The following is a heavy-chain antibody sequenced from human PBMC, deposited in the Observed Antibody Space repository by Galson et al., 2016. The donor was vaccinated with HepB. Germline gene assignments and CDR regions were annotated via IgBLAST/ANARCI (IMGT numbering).Heavy chain of an antibody. CDR2: IRTKAYGGTT. CDR3: TKAGGVTYVWGSYRNDY. CDR1: GFTFGDYA. J-gene: IGHJ4*02. Sequence: SLRLSCAASGFTFGDYAMNWFRQAPGKGLEWVGFIRTKAYGGTTEYAASVKGRFTIPRDDSKSIAYLQMNSLKNEEAAVYYCTKAGGVTYVWGSYRNDYWGQGTLVTVSS. V-gene: IGHV3-49*03. D-gene: IGHD3-16*02.